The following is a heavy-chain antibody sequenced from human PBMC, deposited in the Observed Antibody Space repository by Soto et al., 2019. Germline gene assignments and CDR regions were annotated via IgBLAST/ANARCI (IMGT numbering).Heavy chain of an antibody. CDR1: GGSVSSGSYY. J-gene: IGHJ5*02. Sequence: QVQLQESGPGLVKPSETLSLTCTVSGGSVSSGSYYWGWIRQPPGKGLEWIGYIYHSGSTNYNPSIKSRVTISVDTSKNQFSLILTSVTAADTAVYYWARLSAAGFAPWGKGTLVTV. CDR2: IYHSGST. V-gene: IGHV4-61*01. D-gene: IGHD6-19*01. CDR3: ARLSAAGFAP.